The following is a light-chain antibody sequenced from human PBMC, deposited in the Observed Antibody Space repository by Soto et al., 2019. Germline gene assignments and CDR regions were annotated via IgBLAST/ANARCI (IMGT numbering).Light chain of an antibody. CDR1: SSDVGGYKY. V-gene: IGLV2-14*01. J-gene: IGLJ1*01. Sequence: QSALTQPASVSGSPGQSITISCNGTSSDVGGYKYVSWYQQHPGKAPKLMIYEVSNRPSGVSNRFSGSKSGNTASLTISGLQAEDEADDYCSSYTSSSTPYVFGTGTKLTVL. CDR3: SSYTSSSTPYV. CDR2: EVS.